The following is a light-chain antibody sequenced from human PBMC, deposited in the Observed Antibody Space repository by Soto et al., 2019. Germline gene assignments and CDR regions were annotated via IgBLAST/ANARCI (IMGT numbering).Light chain of an antibody. Sequence: QSALTQPASVSGSPGQSITISCTGTSSDVGRYNYVSWYQQHPGKAPKLIIYEVSNRPSGVSNRFSGSKSDNTASLIISGLQAEDEADYYCSSLRSNRGVFGTGTKLT. V-gene: IGLV2-14*01. CDR1: SSDVGRYNY. CDR2: EVS. CDR3: SSLRSNRGV. J-gene: IGLJ1*01.